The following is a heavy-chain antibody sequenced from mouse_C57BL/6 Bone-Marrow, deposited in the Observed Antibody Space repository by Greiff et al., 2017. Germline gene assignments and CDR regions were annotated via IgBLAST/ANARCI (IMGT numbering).Heavy chain of an antibody. Sequence: EVQLQQSGAELVKPGASVTLSCTASGFNIKDYYMHWVKQRTEQGLEWIGRIDPEDGETKYASKLQGKATITAATSSNTAYLQLSSLTSEDTAVYYCAFYDYYYFDYWGQGTTLTVSS. V-gene: IGHV14-2*01. CDR3: AFYDYYYFDY. CDR1: GFNIKDYY. D-gene: IGHD2-4*01. J-gene: IGHJ2*01. CDR2: IDPEDGET.